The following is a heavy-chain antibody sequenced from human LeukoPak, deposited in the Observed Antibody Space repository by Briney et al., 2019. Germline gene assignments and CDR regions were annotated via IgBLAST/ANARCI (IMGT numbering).Heavy chain of an antibody. CDR3: ATGTFRYSGYPSQLPEAY. D-gene: IGHD5-12*01. V-gene: IGHV1-69-2*01. CDR1: GYTFTDYY. J-gene: IGHJ4*02. CDR2: VDPEDGET. Sequence: ASVKVSCKVSGYTFTDYYMHWVQQAPGKGLEWMGLVDPEDGETIYAEKFQGRVTITADTSTDTAYMELSSLRSEDTAVYYCATGTFRYSGYPSQLPEAYWGQGTLVTVSS.